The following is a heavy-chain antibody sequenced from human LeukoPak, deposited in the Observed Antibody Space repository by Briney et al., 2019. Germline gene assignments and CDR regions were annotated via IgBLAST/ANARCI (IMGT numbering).Heavy chain of an antibody. D-gene: IGHD3-9*01. CDR1: GYSFTSYW. V-gene: IGHV5-51*01. J-gene: IGHJ4*02. Sequence: GESLKISCKGSGYSFTSYWISWVRQMPGKGLEWMGIIYPGDSDTRYSPSFQGQVTISADKSISTAYLQWSSLKASDTAMYYCARLNPYYDILTGRGFDYWGQGTLVTVSS. CDR2: IYPGDSDT. CDR3: ARLNPYYDILTGRGFDY.